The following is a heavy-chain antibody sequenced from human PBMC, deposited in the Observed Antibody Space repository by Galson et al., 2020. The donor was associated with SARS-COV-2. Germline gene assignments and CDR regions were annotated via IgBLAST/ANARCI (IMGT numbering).Heavy chain of an antibody. CDR1: GFTVSSNY. V-gene: IGHV3-53*01. CDR2: LYSGGTT. Sequence: GGSLRLSCAASGFTVSSNYMSWVRQAPGKGLEWVSILYSGGTTYYPDSVKGRFTISRDNSKNTLFLQMDRLRADDTAVYYCASLYGDYLSYFDYWGQGTLVTVSS. D-gene: IGHD4-17*01. J-gene: IGHJ4*02. CDR3: ASLYGDYLSYFDY.